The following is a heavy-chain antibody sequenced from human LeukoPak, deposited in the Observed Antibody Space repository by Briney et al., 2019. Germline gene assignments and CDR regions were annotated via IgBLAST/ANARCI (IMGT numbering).Heavy chain of an antibody. J-gene: IGHJ4*02. CDR1: GGSISSYY. CDR2: VYYTGST. CDR3: ATSGWYLLPGVY. D-gene: IGHD6-19*01. Sequence: PSETLSLTCTVSGGSISSYYWSWVRQPPGKGLEWIGFVYYTGSTNYSPSLKSRVTISVDTSKNQFSLKLRSVTAADTAVYYCATSGWYLLPGVYWGQGTLVTVSS. V-gene: IGHV4-59*08.